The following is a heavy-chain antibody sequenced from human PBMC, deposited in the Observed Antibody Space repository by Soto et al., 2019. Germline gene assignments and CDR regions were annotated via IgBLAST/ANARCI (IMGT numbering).Heavy chain of an antibody. CDR2: IYYSGST. CDR3: ARERRGTIFGVVPTYFDY. Sequence: QVQLQESGPGLVKPSQTLSLTCTVSGGSISSGGYYWSWIRQHPGKGLEWIGYIYYSGSTYYNPSLKSRVTISVDTSKNQFSLKLSSVTAADTAVYYCARERRGTIFGVVPTYFDYWGQGTLVTVSS. V-gene: IGHV4-31*03. CDR1: GGSISSGGYY. J-gene: IGHJ4*02. D-gene: IGHD3-3*01.